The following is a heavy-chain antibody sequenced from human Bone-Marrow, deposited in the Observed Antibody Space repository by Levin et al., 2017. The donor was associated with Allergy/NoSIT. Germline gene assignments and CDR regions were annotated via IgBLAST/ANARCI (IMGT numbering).Heavy chain of an antibody. CDR2: IYYSGST. Sequence: SETLSLTCTVSGGSISSGDYYWSWIRQPPGKGLEWIGYIYYSGSTYYNPSLKSRVTISVDTSKNQFSLKLSSVTAADTAVYYCARGGPNRGLELPYYYYGMDGWGQGTTVTVSS. J-gene: IGHJ6*02. CDR1: GGSISSGDYY. D-gene: IGHD1-7*01. CDR3: ARGGPNRGLELPYYYYGMDG. V-gene: IGHV4-30-4*01.